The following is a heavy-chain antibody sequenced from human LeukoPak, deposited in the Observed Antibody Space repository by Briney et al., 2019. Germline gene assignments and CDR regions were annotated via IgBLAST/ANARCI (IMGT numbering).Heavy chain of an antibody. CDR1: GFTFSTYG. V-gene: IGHV3-30*18. CDR2: ISSEGSNK. D-gene: IGHD5-12*01. J-gene: IGHJ4*02. Sequence: PGGSLRLSCEASGFTFSTYGMHWVRQAPGKGLEWVAVISSEGSNKYYADSVKGRFTISRDNSKNTLSLQMSTLRAEDTATYYCVKDLFLFGRGYDFAGIFDYWGQGTLVTVSS. CDR3: VKDLFLFGRGYDFAGIFDY.